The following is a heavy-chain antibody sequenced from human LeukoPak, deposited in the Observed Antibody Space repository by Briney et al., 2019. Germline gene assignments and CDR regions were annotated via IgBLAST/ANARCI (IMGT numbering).Heavy chain of an antibody. D-gene: IGHD6-13*01. J-gene: IGHJ4*02. Sequence: ASVKVSCKASGGTFSSYAISWVRQAPGQGLEWMGGIIPIFGTSNYAQKFQGRVTITADESTSTAYMELSSLRSEDTAVYYCARRIATRYVFDYWGQGTLVTVSS. CDR3: ARRIATRYVFDY. CDR1: GGTFSSYA. CDR2: IIPIFGTS. V-gene: IGHV1-69*01.